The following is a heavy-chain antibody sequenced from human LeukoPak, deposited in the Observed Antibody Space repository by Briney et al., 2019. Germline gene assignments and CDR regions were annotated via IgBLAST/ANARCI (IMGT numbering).Heavy chain of an antibody. CDR3: AKDWSLGYGCLDY. V-gene: IGHV3-33*06. J-gene: IGHJ4*02. Sequence: GGSLRLSWAASGFTFSKFGMHWVRQTPGKGLEGVALVWNDGSKNYYADSVKGRFTISRDNSKDTLYLLLNSLRAEDTAVYYCAKDWSLGYGCLDYWGQGTLVTVSS. CDR1: GFTFSKFG. D-gene: IGHD5-12*01. CDR2: VWNDGSKN.